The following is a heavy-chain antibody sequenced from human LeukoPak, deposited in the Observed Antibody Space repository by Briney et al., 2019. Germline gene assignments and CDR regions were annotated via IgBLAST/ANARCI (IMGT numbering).Heavy chain of an antibody. CDR1: GYTFTSYG. D-gene: IGHD2-2*01. V-gene: IGHV1-18*01. Sequence: ASVKVSCKASGYTFTSYGISWVRQAPGQGLEWMGWISAYNGNTNYAQKLQGRVTMTTDTSTSTAYMELRSLGSDDTAVYYCARVPIVVVPAAFYYYMDVWGKGTTVTVSS. CDR3: ARVPIVVVPAAFYYYMDV. J-gene: IGHJ6*03. CDR2: ISAYNGNT.